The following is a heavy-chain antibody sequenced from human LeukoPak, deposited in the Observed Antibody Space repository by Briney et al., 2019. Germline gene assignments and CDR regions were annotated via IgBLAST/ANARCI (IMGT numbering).Heavy chain of an antibody. CDR2: ISAYNGNT. CDR1: GYTFTSYG. V-gene: IGHV1-18*01. Sequence: ASVKVSCKASGYTFTSYGISWVRQAPGQGLEGMGRISAYNGNTNYAQKLQGRVTMTTDTSTSTAYMELRSLRSDDTAVYYCARVPRRGERFDPWGQGTLVTVSS. J-gene: IGHJ5*02. CDR3: ARVPRRGERFDP. D-gene: IGHD3-10*01.